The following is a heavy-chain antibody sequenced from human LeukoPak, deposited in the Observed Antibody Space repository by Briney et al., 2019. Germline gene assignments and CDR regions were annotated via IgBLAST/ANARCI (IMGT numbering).Heavy chain of an antibody. Sequence: GESLRLSCAASGFTFTTYWLGWVRQPPGKGLEWVANIKQDGTEKYYVDSVKGRFTISRDNAKNSLYLQMNSLRAEDTAVYYCARSRVAGPYYYYMDVWGKGTTDTVSS. CDR3: ARSRVAGPYYYYMDV. CDR2: IKQDGTEK. J-gene: IGHJ6*03. CDR1: GFTFTTYW. D-gene: IGHD6-19*01. V-gene: IGHV3-7*01.